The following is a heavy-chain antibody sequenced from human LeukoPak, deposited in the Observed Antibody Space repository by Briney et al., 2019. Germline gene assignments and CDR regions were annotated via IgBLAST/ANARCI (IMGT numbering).Heavy chain of an antibody. J-gene: IGHJ4*02. CDR1: GYTFISYY. D-gene: IGHD5-24*01. Sequence: ASVKVSCKASGYTFISYYMHWVRQAPGQGLEWMGIINPSGGSTSYAQKFQGRVTMTRDTSTSTVYMELSSLRSEDTAVYYCARVGARRDGYNYFDSWGQGTLVTVSS. V-gene: IGHV1-46*01. CDR2: INPSGGST. CDR3: ARVGARRDGYNYFDS.